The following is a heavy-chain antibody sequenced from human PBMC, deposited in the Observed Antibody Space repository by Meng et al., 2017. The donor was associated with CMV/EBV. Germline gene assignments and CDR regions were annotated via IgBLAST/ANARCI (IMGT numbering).Heavy chain of an antibody. CDR3: ARGGGGEWELLHYFDY. D-gene: IGHD1-26*01. J-gene: IGHJ4*02. CDR2: INHSGST. V-gene: IGHV4-34*02. Sequence: QVAVPEGGVGLLEPSETLSLTCAGYGGSLNGYYWSWIRQPPGKGLEWIGEINHSGSTNYNPSLKSRVTISVDTSKNQFSLKLSSVTAADTAVYYCARGGGGEWELLHYFDYWGQGTLVTVSS. CDR1: GGSLNGYY.